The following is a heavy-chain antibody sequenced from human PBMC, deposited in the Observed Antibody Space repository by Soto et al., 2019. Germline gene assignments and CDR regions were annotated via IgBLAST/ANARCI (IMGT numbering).Heavy chain of an antibody. CDR3: ARSYLGSYYFDY. CDR2: IIPIFGTA. Sequence: SVKVSCKASGGTFSSYAISWVRQAPGQGLEWMGGIIPIFGTANYAQKFQGRVTITADESTSTAYMELSSLRSEDTAVYYCARSYLGSYYFDYWGQGTPVTVSS. D-gene: IGHD1-26*01. J-gene: IGHJ4*02. V-gene: IGHV1-69*13. CDR1: GGTFSSYA.